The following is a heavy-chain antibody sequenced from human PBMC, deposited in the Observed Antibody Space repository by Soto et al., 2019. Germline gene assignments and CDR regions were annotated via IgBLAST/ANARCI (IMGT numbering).Heavy chain of an antibody. V-gene: IGHV3-23*01. CDR2: ISGSGGGT. J-gene: IGHJ5*02. CDR3: AKDRLCSGGSCYWFDP. Sequence: PVGSLRLSCAASGFTFSSYAMSWVRQAPGKGLEWVSAISGSGGGTYYADSVKGRFTISRDNSKNTLYLQMNSLRAEDTAVYYCAKDRLCSGGSCYWFDPWGQGTLVTVSS. D-gene: IGHD2-15*01. CDR1: GFTFSSYA.